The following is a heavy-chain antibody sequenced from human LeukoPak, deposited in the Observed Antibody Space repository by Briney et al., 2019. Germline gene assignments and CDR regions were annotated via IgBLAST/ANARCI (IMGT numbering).Heavy chain of an antibody. CDR1: GYTFTGYY. CDR2: INYNSGGT. CDR3: ARVPPSVGEATSEYFQD. V-gene: IGHV1-2*06. Sequence: ASVKVSCKASGYTFTGYYMHWVRQAPGQGREGMGRINYNSGGTNYPRKFQGRVTITRDTSISTAYMELSRLRSEDTAVYYCARVPPSVGEATSEYFQDWGQGTLVTVSS. D-gene: IGHD1-26*01. J-gene: IGHJ1*01.